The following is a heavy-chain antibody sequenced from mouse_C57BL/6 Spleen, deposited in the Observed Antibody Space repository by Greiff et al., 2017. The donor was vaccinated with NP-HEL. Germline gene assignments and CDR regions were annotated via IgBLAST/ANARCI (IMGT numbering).Heavy chain of an antibody. V-gene: IGHV1-26*01. CDR1: GYTFTDYY. Sequence: VQLQQSGPELVKPGASVKISCKASGYTFTDYYMNWVKQSHGKSLEWIGDINPNNGGTSYNQKFKGKATLTVDKSSSTAYMELRSLTSEDSAVYYCARSGYKAMDYWGQGTSVTVSS. CDR3: ARSGYKAMDY. CDR2: INPNNGGT. D-gene: IGHD1-3*01. J-gene: IGHJ4*01.